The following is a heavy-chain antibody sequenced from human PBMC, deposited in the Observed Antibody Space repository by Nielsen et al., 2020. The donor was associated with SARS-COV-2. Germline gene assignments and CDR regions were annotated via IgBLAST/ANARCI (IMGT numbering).Heavy chain of an antibody. J-gene: IGHJ4*02. V-gene: IGHV3-21*01. D-gene: IGHD5-18*01. CDR2: ISTSGDYI. CDR1: GFTFSTYS. CDR3: ARDRSGYAFDF. Sequence: GGSLRLSCAASGFTFSTYSMNWVRQAPGKGLEWVSSISTSGDYIYYADLVQGRFAISRDNAKDSLYLQMNSLRAEDTAMYYCARDRSGYAFDFWGQGALVTVSS.